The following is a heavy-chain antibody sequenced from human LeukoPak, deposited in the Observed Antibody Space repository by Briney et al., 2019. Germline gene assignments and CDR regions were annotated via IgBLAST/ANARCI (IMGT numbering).Heavy chain of an antibody. CDR1: GDSLNGYY. V-gene: IGHV4-4*07. Sequence: SQTLSLTCSVSGDSLNGYYWSWTRQPAGEGLEWIGRIHSGGTNYNPSLKSRVTMSLDTSKNQLSLRLTSVTAADTAVYYCARVHSYASGIEVWGQGTTVTVSS. J-gene: IGHJ6*02. CDR3: ARVHSYASGIEV. D-gene: IGHD3-16*01. CDR2: IHSGGT.